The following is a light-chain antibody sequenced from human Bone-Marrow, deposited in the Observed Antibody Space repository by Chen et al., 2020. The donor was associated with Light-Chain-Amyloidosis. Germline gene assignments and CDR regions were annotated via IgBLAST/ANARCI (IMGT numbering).Light chain of an antibody. CDR2: GDI. CDR1: LGRYSL. CDR3: CSYTGSTTWV. Sequence: QSALTQPASVSGSPGQSITVSCSGLGRYSLVSWFQHHPGKAPKLIIYGDIRRPSGVSNRFSASKAGNAASLTISGLQNEDEAHYHCCSYTGSTTWVFGGGTKVTVL. J-gene: IGLJ3*02. V-gene: IGLV2-23*01.